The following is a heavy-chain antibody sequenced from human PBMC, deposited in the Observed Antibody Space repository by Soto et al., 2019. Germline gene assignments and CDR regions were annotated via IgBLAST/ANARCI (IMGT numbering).Heavy chain of an antibody. CDR2: TRNKVNSYTT. CDR1: GFTFSDHY. Sequence: EVQLVESGGGLVQPGGSLRLSCVASGFTFSDHYMDWVRQAPGKGLEWVGRTRNKVNSYTTEYAASVKGRFAISRDDSTNSLYLQMNSLKSEDTAVYYCARGAGLLHRGNYYYGMDVWGQGTTVTVSS. V-gene: IGHV3-72*01. J-gene: IGHJ6*02. D-gene: IGHD1-26*01. CDR3: ARGAGLLHRGNYYYGMDV.